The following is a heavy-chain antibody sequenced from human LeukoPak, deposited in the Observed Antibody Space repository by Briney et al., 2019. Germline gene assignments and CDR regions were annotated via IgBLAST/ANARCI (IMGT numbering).Heavy chain of an antibody. CDR1: GYNFTSYW. CDR2: IYPGDSDT. V-gene: IGHV5-51*01. J-gene: IGHJ4*02. Sequence: GESLNISCKGSGYNFTSYWIAWVRQMPGRGLEWMGIIYPGDSDTRYSPSFQGQVIISADKSISAAYLQWSSLKASDTAIYYCATYSDTFYFDCWGQGTLVTVSS. D-gene: IGHD3-16*01. CDR3: ATYSDTFYFDC.